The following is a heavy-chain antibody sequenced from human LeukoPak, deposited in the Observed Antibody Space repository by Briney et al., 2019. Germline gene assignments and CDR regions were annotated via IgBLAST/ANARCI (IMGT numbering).Heavy chain of an antibody. CDR1: GYTFTSYA. V-gene: IGHV1-3*01. CDR2: INAGNGNT. J-gene: IGHJ5*02. CDR3: ARGTYYYDSSGYYWFDP. Sequence: ASVKVSCKASGYTFTSYAMHWVRQAPGQRLEWMGWINAGNGNTKYSQKFQGRVTITRDTSASTAYMELSSLRCEDRAVYYCARGTYYYDSSGYYWFDPWGQGTLVTVSS. D-gene: IGHD3-22*01.